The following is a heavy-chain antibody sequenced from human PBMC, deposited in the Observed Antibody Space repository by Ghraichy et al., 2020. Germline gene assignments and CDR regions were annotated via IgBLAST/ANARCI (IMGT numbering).Heavy chain of an antibody. CDR3: ARGPYCGGDCYWNYYYYMDV. Sequence: ASVKVSCKASGYTFTSYGISWVRQAPGQGLEWMGWISAYNGNTNYAQKLQGRVTMTTDTSTSTAYMELRSLRSDDTAVYYCARGPYCGGDCYWNYYYYMDVWGKGTTVTVSS. D-gene: IGHD2-21*01. J-gene: IGHJ6*03. CDR1: GYTFTSYG. V-gene: IGHV1-18*01. CDR2: ISAYNGNT.